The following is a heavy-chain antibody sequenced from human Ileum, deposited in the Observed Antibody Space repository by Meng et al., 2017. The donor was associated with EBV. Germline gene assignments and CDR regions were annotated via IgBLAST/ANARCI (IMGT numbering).Heavy chain of an antibody. CDR3: ARGSGAGGRDWFDP. J-gene: IGHJ5*02. CDR1: GYNFINHD. Sequence: QGELVPSGGEGKKPGASGKVSCKASGYNFINHDIDWFRQAPGQGLEWMGWMNSNSGNTGYGQKFQDRVTMTRNTSISTAYMELSSLTSEDTALYYCARGSGAGGRDWFDPWGQGTLVTVSS. D-gene: IGHD3-16*01. V-gene: IGHV1-8*02. CDR2: MNSNSGNT.